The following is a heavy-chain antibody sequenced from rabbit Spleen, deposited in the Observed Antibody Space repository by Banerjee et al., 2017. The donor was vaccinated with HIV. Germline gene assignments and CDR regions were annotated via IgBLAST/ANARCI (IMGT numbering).Heavy chain of an antibody. D-gene: IGHD2-1*01. V-gene: IGHV1S40*01. CDR1: GVSFSSSSY. CDR3: ARDVMTSDRYYFGL. J-gene: IGHJ4*01. Sequence: QSLEESGGDLVKPGTSLTLTCIASGVSFSSSSYLCWVRQAPGKGLEWIACIDIGSSDFTYHASWARGRFTISKTSSTTVTLQATSLTAADTATYFCARDVMTSDRYYFGLWGQGTLVTVS. CDR2: IDIGSSDFT.